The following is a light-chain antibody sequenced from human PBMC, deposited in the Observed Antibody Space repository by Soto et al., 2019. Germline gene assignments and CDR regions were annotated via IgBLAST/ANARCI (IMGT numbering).Light chain of an antibody. CDR1: QSVSNN. V-gene: IGKV3-15*01. CDR2: AAS. CDR3: QHYSSQT. J-gene: IGKJ1*01. Sequence: ERVMTQSPATLSVSPGERATLSCRASQSVSNNLAWYQQKPGQAPRLLIYAASARATAIPARFSGSGSGTEFTLTISRLEPEDSAVYFCQHYSSQTLGQGTKVDIK.